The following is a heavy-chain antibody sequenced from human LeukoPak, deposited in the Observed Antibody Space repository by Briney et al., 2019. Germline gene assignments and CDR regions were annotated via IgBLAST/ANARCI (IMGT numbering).Heavy chain of an antibody. CDR2: IIPIFGTA. D-gene: IGHD5-12*01. Sequence: SVKVSCKASGGTFSSYAISWVRQAPGQGLEWMGGIIPIFGTANYAQKFQGRVTITTDESTSTAYMELSSLRSEDTAVYYCAVYSGYDYIQFDHWGQGTLVTVSS. CDR3: AVYSGYDYIQFDH. CDR1: GGTFSSYA. V-gene: IGHV1-69*05. J-gene: IGHJ4*02.